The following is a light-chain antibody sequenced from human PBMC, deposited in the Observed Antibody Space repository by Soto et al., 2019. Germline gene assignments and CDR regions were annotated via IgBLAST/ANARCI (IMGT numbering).Light chain of an antibody. CDR2: DVN. Sequence: QSVLTQPPSMSGSPGQSITISCKGSSADIGSHNRVSWYYQPPDTAPKLIIYDVNDRPSGVPDRFSGSKSADTASLSISGLQPEDEGVYYCSSSSSNSASVLFGGGTKLTVL. V-gene: IGLV2-18*02. J-gene: IGLJ2*01. CDR1: SADIGSHNR. CDR3: SSSSSNSASVL.